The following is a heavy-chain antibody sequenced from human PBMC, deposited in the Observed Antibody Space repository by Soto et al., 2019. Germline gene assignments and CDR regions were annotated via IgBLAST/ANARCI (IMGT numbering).Heavy chain of an antibody. V-gene: IGHV3-23*01. J-gene: IGHJ6*03. D-gene: IGHD3-10*01. CDR3: ARGGEVLWAGEVGGYSYYMDV. Sequence: EVQLLESGGGLVQPGGSLRLSCAVSGFTFSRYAMSWVRQAPGKGLEWVSSISGSGGDRYHADSVQGRFTISRDNSKDTLDLQMTSPRAEDTAVYYCARGGEVLWAGEVGGYSYYMDVWGKGTTVTVSS. CDR1: GFTFSRYA. CDR2: ISGSGGDR.